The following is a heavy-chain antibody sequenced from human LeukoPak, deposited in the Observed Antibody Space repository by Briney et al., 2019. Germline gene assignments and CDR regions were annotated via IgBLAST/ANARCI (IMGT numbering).Heavy chain of an antibody. CDR2: INSDGTST. J-gene: IGHJ4*02. CDR3: ASKTSGSYNY. V-gene: IGHV3-74*01. Sequence: GGSLRLSCAASGFTLSGYWMHWIRQVAGKGLVWVSYINSDGTSTSYANSVKGRFTISRDNARNSLYLQMNSLRAEDTALYYCASKTSGSYNYWGQGTLVTVSS. D-gene: IGHD1-26*01. CDR1: GFTLSGYW.